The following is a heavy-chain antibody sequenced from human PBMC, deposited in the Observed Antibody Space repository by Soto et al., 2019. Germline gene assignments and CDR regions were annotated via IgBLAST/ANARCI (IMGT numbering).Heavy chain of an antibody. D-gene: IGHD2-2*01. CDR2: IIPIVETP. J-gene: IGHJ6*02. CDR1: GGTFNSYD. Sequence: GASVKVSCKASGGTFNSYDINWVRQAPGQGLEWMGGIIPIVETPKYAQKFQGRVTITADESTSTAYMELSSLRSEDTAVYYCARGTAAEDYYYGMDVWGQGTTVTSP. V-gene: IGHV1-69*13. CDR3: ARGTAAEDYYYGMDV.